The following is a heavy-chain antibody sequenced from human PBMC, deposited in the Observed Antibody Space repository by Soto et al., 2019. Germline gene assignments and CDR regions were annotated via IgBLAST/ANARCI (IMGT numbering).Heavy chain of an antibody. Sequence: EVQLVESGGGLVQPGGCLRLSCAASGFTVSNDYMRWVRQAPGKGLEWVSLIYSGGATYYADSVKGRFTISRDNSKNTLYRQMNSLRAEDTAVYYCARDGTYNWVGGQGILVTVSS. V-gene: IGHV3-66*01. J-gene: IGHJ4*02. CDR3: ARDGTYNWV. CDR1: GFTVSNDY. D-gene: IGHD1-1*01. CDR2: IYSGGAT.